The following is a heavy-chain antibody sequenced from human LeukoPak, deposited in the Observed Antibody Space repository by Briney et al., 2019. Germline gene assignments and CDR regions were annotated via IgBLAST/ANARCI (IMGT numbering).Heavy chain of an antibody. Sequence: GASVKVSCKASGGTFSSYAISWVRQAPGQGLEWMGGIIPIFGTANYAQKFQGRVTITADESTSTAYMELSSLRSEDTAVYYCARGGVVVVPAAITYYYMDVWGKGTTVTVSS. CDR2: IIPIFGTA. CDR3: ARGGVVVVPAAITYYYMDV. D-gene: IGHD2-2*01. J-gene: IGHJ6*03. V-gene: IGHV1-69*13. CDR1: GGTFSSYA.